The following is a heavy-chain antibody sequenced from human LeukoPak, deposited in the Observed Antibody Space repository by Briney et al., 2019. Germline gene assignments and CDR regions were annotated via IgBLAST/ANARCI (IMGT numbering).Heavy chain of an antibody. V-gene: IGHV3-11*04. CDR3: TRDMQGSRLYLVGSQND. Sequence: GGSLRLSCLASGFTFRDYYMTWIRQAPGKGLEWISFISSRGTTTDYADSVKGRFTISRDNAMNTLYLQMNSLRAEDPALYYCTRDMQGSRLYLVGSQNDWGQGTLVTVSS. D-gene: IGHD1-26*01. CDR1: GFTFRDYY. CDR2: ISSRGTTT. J-gene: IGHJ4*02.